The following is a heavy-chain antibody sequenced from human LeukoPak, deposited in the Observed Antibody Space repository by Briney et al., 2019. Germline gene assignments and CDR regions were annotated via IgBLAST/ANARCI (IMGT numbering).Heavy chain of an antibody. CDR2: ISHDGSNK. V-gene: IGHV3-30*04. D-gene: IGHD3-10*01. CDR3: ASSLSQGSYYVTDY. CDR1: GFTFSSYA. Sequence: GGSLRLSCAASGFTFSSYAMHWVRQAPGKGLEWVAGISHDGSNKYYADSMKGRFTISRDNSKNTLYLQMNSLRAEDTAVYYCASSLSQGSYYVTDYWGQGTLVSVSS. J-gene: IGHJ4*02.